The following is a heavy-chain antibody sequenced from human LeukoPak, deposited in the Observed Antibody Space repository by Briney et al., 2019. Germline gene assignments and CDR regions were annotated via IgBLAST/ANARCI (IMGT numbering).Heavy chain of an antibody. J-gene: IGHJ5*02. CDR3: ARDRGGGYCSSTSCYRGGFDP. Sequence: GGSLRLSCAASGFTVSSNYMSWVRQAPGKGLEWVPVIYSGGSTYYADSVKGRFTISRDNSKNTLYLQMNSLRAEDTAVYYCARDRGGGYCSSTSCYRGGFDPWGQGTLVTVSS. V-gene: IGHV3-53*01. CDR2: IYSGGST. CDR1: GFTVSSNY. D-gene: IGHD2-2*01.